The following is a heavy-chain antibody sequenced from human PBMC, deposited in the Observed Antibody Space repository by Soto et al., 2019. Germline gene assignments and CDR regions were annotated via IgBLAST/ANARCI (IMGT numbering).Heavy chain of an antibody. CDR2: ISSGSTYI. J-gene: IGHJ5*02. Sequence: EVQLEESGGGLVKPGGSLRLSCAASGFTFSSYSMKWVRQAPGKGLEWVSSISSGSTYIHYADSMRGRVTISRDDAENSLYLQMNSLSADDPAIYYCVRGVAVAWTGLGVLDAWGQGTLVPVSS. D-gene: IGHD1-1*01. CDR1: GFTFSSYS. V-gene: IGHV3-21*01. CDR3: VRGVAVAWTGLGVLDA.